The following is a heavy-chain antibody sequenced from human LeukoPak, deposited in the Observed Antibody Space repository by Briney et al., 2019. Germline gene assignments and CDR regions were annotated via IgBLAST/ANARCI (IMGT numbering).Heavy chain of an antibody. V-gene: IGHV4-34*01. CDR1: GGSFSGYY. D-gene: IGHD3-10*01. J-gene: IGHJ4*02. Sequence: SETLSLTCAVYGGSFSGYYWSWIRQPPGKGLEWIGEINHSGSTNYNPSLKSRVTISVDTSKNQFSLKLSSVTAADTAVYYCARTPKNPRVFDYWGQGTLVTVSS. CDR2: INHSGST. CDR3: ARTPKNPRVFDY.